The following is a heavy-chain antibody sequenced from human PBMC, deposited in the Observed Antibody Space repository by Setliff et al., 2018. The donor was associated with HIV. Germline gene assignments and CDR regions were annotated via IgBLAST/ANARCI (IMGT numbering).Heavy chain of an antibody. CDR1: GGNFRSYG. D-gene: IGHD6-19*01. J-gene: IGHJ6*03. V-gene: IGHV1-69*10. CDR2: IIPMSGVP. CDR3: ARNPEMAALNYFYYYMDV. Sequence: SVKVSCKASGGNFRSYGISWARQAPGQGLEWMGGIIPMSGVPKYAQKFQGRVTITADKFTSTAYMELSSLRSEDTAVYYCARNPEMAALNYFYYYMDVWG.